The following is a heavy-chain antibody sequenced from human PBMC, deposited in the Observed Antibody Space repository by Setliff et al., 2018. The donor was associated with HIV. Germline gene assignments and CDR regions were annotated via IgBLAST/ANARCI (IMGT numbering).Heavy chain of an antibody. D-gene: IGHD6-19*01. V-gene: IGHV4-34*07. CDR1: GGSSNDYY. CDR3: ATTKGGVAVAGNQH. CDR2: IHHTGYI. J-gene: IGHJ1*01. Sequence: SETLSLTCAVYGGSSNDYYGNWIRQPPGKGLEWIGEIHHTGYINYHPSFKSRVTISLDTSRNQFSLKLTSVTPADTAVYHCATTKGGVAVAGNQHWGQGTLVTVSS.